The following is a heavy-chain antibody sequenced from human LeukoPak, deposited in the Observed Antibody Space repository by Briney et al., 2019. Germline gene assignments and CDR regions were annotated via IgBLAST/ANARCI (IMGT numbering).Heavy chain of an antibody. D-gene: IGHD1-1*01. CDR3: GGGLEPTGYYYYYMDV. CDR1: GGSVSSSSYY. CDR2: IYYSGST. Sequence: SETLSLTCTVSGGSVSSSSYYWGWIRQPPGKGLEWIGSIYYSGSTYYNPSLKSRVTISVDTSKNQFSLKLSSVTAADTAVYYCGGGLEPTGYYYYYMDVWGKGTTVTVSS. J-gene: IGHJ6*03. V-gene: IGHV4-39*07.